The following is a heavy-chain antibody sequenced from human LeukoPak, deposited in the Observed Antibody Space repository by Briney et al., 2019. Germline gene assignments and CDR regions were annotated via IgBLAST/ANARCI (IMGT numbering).Heavy chain of an antibody. CDR2: INPNSGGT. CDR1: GYTFTGYY. D-gene: IGHD2-2*01. V-gene: IGHV1-2*02. J-gene: IGHJ6*03. Sequence: GASVKVSCKASGYTFTGYYMHWVRQAPGQGLEWMGWINPNSGGTNYAQKFLGRVTMTRDTSISTAYMELSRLRSDDTAVYYCARERGVVPTAFGYMDVWGKGTTVTVSS. CDR3: ARERGVVPTAFGYMDV.